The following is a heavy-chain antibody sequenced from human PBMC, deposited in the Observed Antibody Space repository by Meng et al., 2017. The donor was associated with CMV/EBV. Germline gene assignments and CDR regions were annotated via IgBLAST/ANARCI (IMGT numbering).Heavy chain of an antibody. Sequence: SETLSLTFAVYGGSFSGYYWSWIRQPPGKGLEWIGEINHSGSTNYNPSLKSRVTISVDTSKNQFSLKLSSVTAADTAVYYCARGFRDTIFGVVIMYGMDVWGQGTTVTVSS. D-gene: IGHD3-3*01. CDR3: ARGFRDTIFGVVIMYGMDV. CDR2: INHSGST. J-gene: IGHJ6*02. V-gene: IGHV4-34*01. CDR1: GGSFSGYY.